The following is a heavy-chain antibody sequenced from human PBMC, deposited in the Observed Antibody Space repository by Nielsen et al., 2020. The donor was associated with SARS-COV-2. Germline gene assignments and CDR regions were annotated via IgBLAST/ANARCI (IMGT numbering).Heavy chain of an antibody. CDR2: INPSGGTT. J-gene: IGHJ4*02. Sequence: ASVNVSCKASGYTFTSYYMHWVRQAPGQGLEWMGIINPSGGTTSYAQKFQGRVNMTRDTSTSTVYMELSSLRSEDTAVYYCARAGFLEWNPFDYWGQGTLVTVSS. CDR3: ARAGFLEWNPFDY. V-gene: IGHV1-46*01. D-gene: IGHD3-3*01. CDR1: GYTFTSYY.